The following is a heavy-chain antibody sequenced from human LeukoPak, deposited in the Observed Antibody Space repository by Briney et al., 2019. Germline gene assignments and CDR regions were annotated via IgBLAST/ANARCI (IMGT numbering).Heavy chain of an antibody. J-gene: IGHJ4*02. CDR2: ISSNGGST. CDR1: GFTFSTYA. V-gene: IGHV3-64*01. Sequence: GGSLRLSCAASGFTFSTYAMHWVRQAPGKGLEYVSGISSNGGSTYYANSVKGRFTISRDNSKNTLYLQMGSLRAEDMAVYYCASSPPTGTTWYFDYWGQGTLVAVSS. CDR3: ASSPPTGTTWYFDY. D-gene: IGHD1-7*01.